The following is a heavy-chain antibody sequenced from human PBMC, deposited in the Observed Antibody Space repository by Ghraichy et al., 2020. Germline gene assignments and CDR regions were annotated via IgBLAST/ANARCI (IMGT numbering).Heavy chain of an antibody. CDR1: GYTFTSYG. D-gene: IGHD1-14*01. CDR2: ISAYNGNT. J-gene: IGHJ6*02. Sequence: ASVKVSCKASGYTFTSYGISWVRQAPGQGLEWMGWISAYNGNTNYAQKLQGRVTMTTDTSTSTAYMELRSLRSDDTAVYYCARDPPANHRRAYYYYYGMDVWGQGTTVTVSS. CDR3: ARDPPANHRRAYYYYYGMDV. V-gene: IGHV1-18*01.